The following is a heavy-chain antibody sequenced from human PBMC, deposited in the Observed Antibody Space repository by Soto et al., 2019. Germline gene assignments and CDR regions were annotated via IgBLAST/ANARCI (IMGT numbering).Heavy chain of an antibody. D-gene: IGHD3-10*01. Sequence: ASVKVSCKASGYTFTSYGISWVRQAPGQGLEWMGWISAYNGNTNYAQKLQGRVTMTTDTSTSTAYMELRSLRSDDTAVYYCARNNYYGAGRSLRTNAFDIWEQGTMVTVAS. CDR3: ARNNYYGAGRSLRTNAFDI. CDR2: ISAYNGNT. V-gene: IGHV1-18*01. J-gene: IGHJ3*02. CDR1: GYTFTSYG.